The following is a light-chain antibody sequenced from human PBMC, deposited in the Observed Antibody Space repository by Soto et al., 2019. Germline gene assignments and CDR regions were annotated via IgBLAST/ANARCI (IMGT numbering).Light chain of an antibody. CDR2: GAS. CDR1: RSVSGAY. J-gene: IGKJ1*01. V-gene: IGKV3-20*01. Sequence: ELVLTQSPGTLPLSPGDSATLSCRASRSVSGAYFAWYKQNPGQAPRLLIYGASTRATGLPDMFSGSGSGTDFTLTISGLESEDFAVYYCHHYANSPWTFGQGTRVELK. CDR3: HHYANSPWT.